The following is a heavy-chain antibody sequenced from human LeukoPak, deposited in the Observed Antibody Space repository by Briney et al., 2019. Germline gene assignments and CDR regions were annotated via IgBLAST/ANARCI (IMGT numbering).Heavy chain of an antibody. D-gene: IGHD1-26*01. CDR3: AKERGVWELLGLDY. CDR1: GFTFSSFA. CDR2: VSGGGRSK. Sequence: GGSLRLSCVASGFTFSSFAMSWVRQAPGKGLEWVASVSGGGRSKYYIDSVKGRFTVFRDNSKNTLYLQMNSLRAEDTAVYYCAKERGVWELLGLDYWGQGTLVTVSS. J-gene: IGHJ4*02. V-gene: IGHV3-23*01.